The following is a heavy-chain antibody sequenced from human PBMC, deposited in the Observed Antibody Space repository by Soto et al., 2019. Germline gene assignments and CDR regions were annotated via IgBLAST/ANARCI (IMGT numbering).Heavy chain of an antibody. CDR2: INSDGSHT. CDR3: ANDGDYGDCASDYWFDS. J-gene: IGHJ5*01. CDR1: GFTFFAYW. Sequence: EVQLVESGGGLVQPGGYLRLSCAASGFTFFAYWIHWVRQVPGKGLVWVSRINSDGSHTSYADSVRGRFTICRDNSKVAVYLQMNTLTAEDVAVYYCANDGDYGDCASDYWFDSWGQGSLVTVSS. D-gene: IGHD4-17*01. V-gene: IGHV3-74*01.